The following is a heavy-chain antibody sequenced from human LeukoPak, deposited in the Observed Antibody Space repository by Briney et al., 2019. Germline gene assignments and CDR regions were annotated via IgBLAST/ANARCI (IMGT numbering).Heavy chain of an antibody. Sequence: PSETLSLTCTVSGGSISSYYWSWIRQPPGKGLEWIGYIYYSGSTIYNPSLKSRVTISVDTSKNQFSLKLSSVTAADTAVYYCARAKHSSSGNWFDPWGQGTLVTVSS. D-gene: IGHD6-6*01. V-gene: IGHV4-59*01. CDR3: ARAKHSSSGNWFDP. CDR2: IYYSGST. J-gene: IGHJ5*02. CDR1: GGSISSYY.